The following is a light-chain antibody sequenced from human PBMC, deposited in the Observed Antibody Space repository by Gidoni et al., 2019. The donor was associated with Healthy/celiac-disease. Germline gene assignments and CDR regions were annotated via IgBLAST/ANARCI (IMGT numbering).Light chain of an antibody. J-gene: IGKJ1*01. CDR3: QKLNSYPRT. V-gene: IGKV1-9*01. Sequence: DIQLTQSPSFLSASVGDRVTITCRASQGISSYLAWYQQKPGKAPKLLIDAASTLQSGVPSRFSGSGSGTEFTLTISSLQPEDFATYYCQKLNSYPRTFGQGTKVEIK. CDR1: QGISSY. CDR2: AAS.